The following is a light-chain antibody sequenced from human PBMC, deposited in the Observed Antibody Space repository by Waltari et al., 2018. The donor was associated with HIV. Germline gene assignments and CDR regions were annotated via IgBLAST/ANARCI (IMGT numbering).Light chain of an antibody. V-gene: IGLV1-36*01. CDR2: YDD. Sequence: QSVLTQPPSVSEAPRQRVTISCSGSSSTIGHNAVNWYQQLPGKAPKLLIYYDDLRPSGVSDRFSGSKSGTSASLAISGLQSEDEADYYCAAWDDSLNGWVFGGGTKLTVL. CDR3: AAWDDSLNGWV. CDR1: SSTIGHNA. J-gene: IGLJ3*02.